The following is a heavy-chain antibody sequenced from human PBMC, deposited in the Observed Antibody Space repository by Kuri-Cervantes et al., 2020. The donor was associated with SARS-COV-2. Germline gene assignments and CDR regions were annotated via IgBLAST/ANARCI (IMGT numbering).Heavy chain of an antibody. CDR3: ARVFHDNFDY. CDR2: IYHSGST. J-gene: IGHJ4*02. V-gene: IGHV4-30-2*01. D-gene: IGHD3-10*02. CDR1: GGSISSGGYS. Sequence: SETLSLTCAVSGGSISSGGYSWSWIRQPPGKGLEWIGYIYHSGSTYYNPSLKSRVTISVDRSKNQFSLKLTSVTAADTAVYYCARVFHDNFDYWGQGTLVTVSS.